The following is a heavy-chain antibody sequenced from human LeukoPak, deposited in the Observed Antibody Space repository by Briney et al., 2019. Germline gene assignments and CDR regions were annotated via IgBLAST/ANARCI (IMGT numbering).Heavy chain of an antibody. D-gene: IGHD1-26*01. CDR2: ISSSGSTI. Sequence: PGRSLRLSCAASGFTFSSYAMHWVRQAPGKGLEWVSYISSSGSTIYYADSVKGRFTISRDNAKNSLYLQMNSLRAEDTAVYYCASLVGATKGDYWGQGTLVTVSS. J-gene: IGHJ4*02. V-gene: IGHV3-48*03. CDR3: ASLVGATKGDY. CDR1: GFTFSSYA.